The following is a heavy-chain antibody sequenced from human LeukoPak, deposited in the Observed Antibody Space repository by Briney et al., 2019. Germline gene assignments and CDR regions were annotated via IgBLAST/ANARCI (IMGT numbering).Heavy chain of an antibody. V-gene: IGHV1-2*02. CDR2: INPNSGGT. Sequence: ASVKVSCKASGYTFTSYGISWVRQAPGQGLEWMGWINPNSGGTNYAQKFQGRVTMTRDTSISTAYMELSRLRSDDTAVYYCARGEAIRGYYDFWSGYYASPHWFDPWGQGTLVTVSS. J-gene: IGHJ5*02. D-gene: IGHD3-3*01. CDR3: ARGEAIRGYYDFWSGYYASPHWFDP. CDR1: GYTFTSYG.